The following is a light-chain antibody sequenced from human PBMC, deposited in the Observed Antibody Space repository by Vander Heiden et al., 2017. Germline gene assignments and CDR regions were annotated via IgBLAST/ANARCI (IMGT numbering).Light chain of an antibody. Sequence: VLTQSPGTLSVSPGERATLSCRASQDIYRDYLAWYQQRPGQAPRLLIYGASSRATGIPDRFSGSGSGTDFSLTSSRLEPEDFAVYYCQQYGHSPLAFGGGTKVDLK. J-gene: IGKJ4*01. V-gene: IGKV3-20*01. CDR1: QDIYRDY. CDR2: GAS. CDR3: QQYGHSPLA.